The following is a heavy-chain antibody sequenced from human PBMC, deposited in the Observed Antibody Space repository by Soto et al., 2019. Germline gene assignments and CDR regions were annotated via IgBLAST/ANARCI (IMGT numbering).Heavy chain of an antibody. V-gene: IGHV1-18*01. CDR3: ARGSSPVDFDY. Sequence: QVHLVQSGGEVKKPEASVKVSCKASGYTFTNYGVNWVRQAPGQGLEWMGWINTYNGNTNYAQRLQGRVTLTTDTSTRTAYMELRSLTSDDTAVYYCARGSSPVDFDYWGQGTLVTVSS. J-gene: IGHJ4*02. D-gene: IGHD6-13*01. CDR1: GYTFTNYG. CDR2: INTYNGNT.